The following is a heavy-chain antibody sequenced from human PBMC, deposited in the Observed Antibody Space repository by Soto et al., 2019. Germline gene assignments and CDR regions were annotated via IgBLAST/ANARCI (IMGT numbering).Heavy chain of an antibody. Sequence: QVQLVQSGAEVTKPGASVKVSCKASGYTFISYDITWVRQAPGQGLEWMGWISADNGNTKYTQKLQGRVTMTTDTSTSTAYLELRSLRSDDTAEYDCARERTRYCSSINCFPGRFFDYWGQGTLVTVSS. J-gene: IGHJ4*02. CDR3: ARERTRYCSSINCFPGRFFDY. CDR1: GYTFISYD. CDR2: ISADNGNT. D-gene: IGHD2-2*01. V-gene: IGHV1-18*01.